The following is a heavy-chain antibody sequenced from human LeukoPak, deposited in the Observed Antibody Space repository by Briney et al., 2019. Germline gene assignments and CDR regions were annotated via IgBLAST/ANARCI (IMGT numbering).Heavy chain of an antibody. CDR3: ARDGGIRWELDY. CDR2: IRYDGSNK. D-gene: IGHD4-23*01. V-gene: IGHV3-30*02. CDR1: GFTFSSYG. Sequence: GGSLRLSCAASGFTFSSYGMHWVRQAPGKGLEWVAFIRYDGSNKYYADSVKGRFTISRGNAKNSLSLQMNSLRADDTAVYYCARDGGIRWELDYWGQGILVTVSS. J-gene: IGHJ4*02.